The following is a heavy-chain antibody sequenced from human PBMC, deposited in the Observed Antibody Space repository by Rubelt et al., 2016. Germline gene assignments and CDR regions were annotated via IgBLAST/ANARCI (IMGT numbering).Heavy chain of an antibody. CDR3: ARHGGGARQIYYYYAMDV. CDR2: IFHSGSN. V-gene: IGHV4-38-2*02. Sequence: HVHLQESGPGLARTSETLSLSFTVSGYSLRSGYYWGWIRQPPGKGLEWLGRIFHSGSNYDNPTTNKQTTHTVDTPKNQLSLKLSSGTAAETAVYYCARHGGGARQIYYYYAMDVWGQGTTVTVSS. D-gene: IGHD2-21*01. CDR1: GYSLRSGYY. J-gene: IGHJ6*02.